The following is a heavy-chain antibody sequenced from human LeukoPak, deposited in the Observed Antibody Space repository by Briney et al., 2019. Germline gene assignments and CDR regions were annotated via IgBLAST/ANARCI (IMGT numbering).Heavy chain of an antibody. V-gene: IGHV1-2*02. CDR1: GNTFTGYY. D-gene: IGHD6-13*01. CDR3: ASSRVAAASFVP. J-gene: IGHJ5*02. CDR2: INPNSGGT. Sequence: ASVKVSCKASGNTFTGYYMHWVRQAPGQGLEWMGWINPNSGGTNYAQKFQGRVSMTRDTSISRAYMELSRLRSDDTAVYYCASSRVAAASFVPWGQGTLVTVSS.